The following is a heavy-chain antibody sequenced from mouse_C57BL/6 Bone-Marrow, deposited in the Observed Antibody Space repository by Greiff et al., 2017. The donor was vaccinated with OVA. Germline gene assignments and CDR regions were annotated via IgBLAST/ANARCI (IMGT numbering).Heavy chain of an antibody. D-gene: IGHD1-1*01. V-gene: IGHV1-81*01. CDR2: IYPRSGNT. CDR3: ASDYYGSSGNFDY. CDR1: GYTFTSYG. Sequence: VQLQQSGAELARPGASVKLSCKASGYTFTSYGISWVKQRTGQGLEWIGEIYPRSGNTYYNEKFKGKATLTADKSSSTAYMELRSLTSEDSEVYFCASDYYGSSGNFDYWGQGTTLTVSS. J-gene: IGHJ2*01.